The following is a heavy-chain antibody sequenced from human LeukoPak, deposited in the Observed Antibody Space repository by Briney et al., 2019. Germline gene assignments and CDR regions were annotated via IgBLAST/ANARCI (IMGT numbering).Heavy chain of an antibody. CDR3: ARAPIPYDRSRTDYRFDP. Sequence: SETLSLTCSVSGGSISSYYWSWIRQPPGKGLEWIGYIYYSGSTNYNPSLKSRVTISLDTSKSQFSLKLTSVTAADTAVYYCARAPIPYDRSRTDYRFDPWGQGTLVTVSS. J-gene: IGHJ5*02. D-gene: IGHD3-16*01. CDR2: IYYSGST. CDR1: GGSISSYY. V-gene: IGHV4-59*01.